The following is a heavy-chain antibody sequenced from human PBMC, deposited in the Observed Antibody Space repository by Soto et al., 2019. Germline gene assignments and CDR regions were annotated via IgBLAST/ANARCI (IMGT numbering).Heavy chain of an antibody. D-gene: IGHD6-19*01. V-gene: IGHV3-21*01. J-gene: IGHJ6*03. CDR2: ISSSSDYI. Sequence: GGSLRLSCAASGFTFSSYSMNWVRQAPGKGLEWVSCISSSSDYIYYAASVKGRFTISRDNAKNSVYLQMNSLRAEDTAVYYCASGSSGWYRDYYYYYMDVWGKGTTVTVSS. CDR3: ASGSSGWYRDYYYYYMDV. CDR1: GFTFSSYS.